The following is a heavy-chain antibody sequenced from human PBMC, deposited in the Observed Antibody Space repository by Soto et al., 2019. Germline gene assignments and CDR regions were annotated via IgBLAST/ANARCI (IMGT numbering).Heavy chain of an antibody. J-gene: IGHJ4*02. CDR2: IYHSGST. D-gene: IGHD5-12*01. CDR3: AREPRWLQFVGFFDH. Sequence: SETLSLTCAVSGGSISSSNWWSWVRQPPGKGLEWIGEIYHSGSTNYNPSLKSRVTISVDKSKNQFSLKLSSVTAADTAVYYCAREPRWLQFVGFFDHWGQGTLVTVSS. CDR1: GGSISSSNW. V-gene: IGHV4-4*02.